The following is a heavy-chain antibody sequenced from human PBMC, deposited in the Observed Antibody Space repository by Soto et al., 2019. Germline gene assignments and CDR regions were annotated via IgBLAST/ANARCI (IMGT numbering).Heavy chain of an antibody. CDR1: GGSISSGGYY. CDR2: IFYAGSP. Sequence: SETLSLTCAVSGGSISSGGYYWSWIRQSPEKGLEWIGYIFYAGSPNYNPSLNSRVTISVDTSKNQVSLRLNSVIAADTAVYYCARHRVWRNLFPEFEYWGQGTQVTVSS. V-gene: IGHV4-61*08. CDR3: ARHRVWRNLFPEFEY. D-gene: IGHD3-3*01. J-gene: IGHJ4*02.